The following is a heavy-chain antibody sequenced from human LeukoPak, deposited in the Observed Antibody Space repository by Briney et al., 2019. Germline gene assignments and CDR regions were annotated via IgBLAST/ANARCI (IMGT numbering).Heavy chain of an antibody. D-gene: IGHD6-6*01. CDR3: ARDLVSYSSSPLH. Sequence: GGSLRLSCAASGFTFASYVIHWVRQAPGKGLEWVAGISHDESNKYYADSVKGRFTISRDNSNNTLYLQMNSLRAEDTAVYYCARDLVSYSSSPLHWGQGTLVTVSP. J-gene: IGHJ4*02. CDR1: GFTFASYV. V-gene: IGHV3-30-3*01. CDR2: ISHDESNK.